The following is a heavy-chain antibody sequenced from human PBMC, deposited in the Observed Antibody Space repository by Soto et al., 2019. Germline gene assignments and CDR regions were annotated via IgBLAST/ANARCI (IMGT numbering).Heavy chain of an antibody. CDR2: IYYTGST. D-gene: IGHD2-2*01. CDR1: GGSIRSGDYY. V-gene: IGHV4-30-4*01. J-gene: IGHJ5*02. CDR3: ARRYCSSTSCYNWFDP. Sequence: SETLSLTCTVSGGSIRSGDYYWSWIRQPPGQGLQWIGYIYYTGSTYYNPSLKSRVTISVDTSKNQFSLKLSSVTAADTAVYYCARRYCSSTSCYNWFDPWGQGTLVTVS.